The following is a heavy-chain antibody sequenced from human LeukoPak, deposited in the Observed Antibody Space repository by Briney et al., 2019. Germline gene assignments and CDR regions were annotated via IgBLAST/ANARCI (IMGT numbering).Heavy chain of an antibody. CDR1: GYTFTSYY. J-gene: IGHJ5*02. D-gene: IGHD3-3*01. CDR2: INPSGGST. CDR3: AREFSFGVVTTNWFDP. V-gene: IGHV1-46*01. Sequence: ASVKVSCTASGYTFTSYYMHWVRQAPGQGLEWMGIINPSGGSTSYAQKFQGRVTMTRDTSTSTVYMELSSLRSEDTAVYYCAREFSFGVVTTNWFDPWGQGTLVTVSS.